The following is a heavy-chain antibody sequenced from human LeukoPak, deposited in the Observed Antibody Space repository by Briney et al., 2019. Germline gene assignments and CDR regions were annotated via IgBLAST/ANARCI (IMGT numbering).Heavy chain of an antibody. J-gene: IGHJ3*02. CDR3: ARGLFLSGYLDAFDI. Sequence: PGGSLRLSCAASGFTFSSYEMNRVRQAPGKGLEWVSYISSSGSTIYYADSVKGRFTISRDNAKNSLYLQMNSLRAEDTAVYYCARGLFLSGYLDAFDIWGQGTVVTVSS. D-gene: IGHD3-22*01. V-gene: IGHV3-48*03. CDR1: GFTFSSYE. CDR2: ISSSGSTI.